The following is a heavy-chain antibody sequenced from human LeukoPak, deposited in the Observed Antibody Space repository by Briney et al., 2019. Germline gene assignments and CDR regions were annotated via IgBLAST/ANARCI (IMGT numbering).Heavy chain of an antibody. Sequence: GGSLRLSCAASGFTFSSYSMNWVCQAPGKGLEWVSSISSSSSYIYYADSVKGRFTTSRDNAKNSLYLQMNSLRAEDTAVYYCASTPGGVQRYFDYWGQGTLVTVSS. CDR2: ISSSSSYI. V-gene: IGHV3-21*01. CDR3: ASTPGGVQRYFDY. CDR1: GFTFSSYS. J-gene: IGHJ4*02. D-gene: IGHD6-25*01.